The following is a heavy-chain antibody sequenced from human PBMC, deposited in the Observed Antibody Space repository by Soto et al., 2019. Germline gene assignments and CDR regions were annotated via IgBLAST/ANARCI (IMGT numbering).Heavy chain of an antibody. V-gene: IGHV4-39*01. Sequence: SETLSLTCTVSGGSMSSSSYYWGWIRQPPGKGLEWIGSIYYSGSTYYNPSLKSRVTISVDTSKNQFSLKLSSVTAADTAVYYCALEDIVVVPAATGNYYYYGMDVWGQGTTVTVSS. CDR2: IYYSGST. D-gene: IGHD2-2*01. CDR3: ALEDIVVVPAATGNYYYYGMDV. CDR1: GGSMSSSSYY. J-gene: IGHJ6*02.